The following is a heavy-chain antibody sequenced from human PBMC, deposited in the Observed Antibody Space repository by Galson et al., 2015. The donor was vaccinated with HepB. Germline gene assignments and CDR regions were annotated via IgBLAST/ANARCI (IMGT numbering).Heavy chain of an antibody. CDR1: GFTFSSYW. D-gene: IGHD5-18*01. Sequence: SLRLSCATSGFTFSSYWMHWVRQAPGKGLVWVSRINSDGSSTSYADSVKGRFTISRDNAKNTLYLQMNSLRAEDTAVYYCARDPHPLQVDTAMFYYGMDVWGQGTTVTVSS. V-gene: IGHV3-74*01. J-gene: IGHJ6*02. CDR3: ARDPHPLQVDTAMFYYGMDV. CDR2: INSDGSST.